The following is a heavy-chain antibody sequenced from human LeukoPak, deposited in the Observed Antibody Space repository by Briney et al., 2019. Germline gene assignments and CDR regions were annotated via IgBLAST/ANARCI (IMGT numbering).Heavy chain of an antibody. Sequence: GGSLRLSCAASGFTFTSSAMSWVRQAPGKGLEWVSAISGRSGTTYYADSVKGRFTISRDNSKNTLYLQMNSLRAGDTAVYYCAKVGTVYFPLDFWGQGTLVTVSS. CDR2: ISGRSGTT. V-gene: IGHV3-23*01. D-gene: IGHD2/OR15-2a*01. J-gene: IGHJ4*02. CDR3: AKVGTVYFPLDF. CDR1: GFTFTSSA.